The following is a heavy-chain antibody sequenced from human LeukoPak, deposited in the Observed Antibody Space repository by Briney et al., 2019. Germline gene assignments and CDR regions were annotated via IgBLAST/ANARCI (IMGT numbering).Heavy chain of an antibody. D-gene: IGHD2-2*01. CDR3: ARERIGYCSRTSCYLERYYYYMDV. J-gene: IGHJ6*03. CDR1: GFTFSAYD. CDR2: IGTTDDT. Sequence: GGSLILSCSASGFTFSAYDINWGRQATGKGVEWVSAIGTTDDTYYPVSRKDRFTISRDNAKNSLYLQMNSLRAEDTAVYYCARERIGYCSRTSCYLERYYYYMDVWGKGTTVTVSS. V-gene: IGHV3-13*01.